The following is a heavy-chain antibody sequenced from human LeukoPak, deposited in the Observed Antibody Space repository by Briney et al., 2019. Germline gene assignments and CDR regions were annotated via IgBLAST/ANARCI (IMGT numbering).Heavy chain of an antibody. CDR3: ARETTTNDGVFDY. V-gene: IGHV1-8*03. Sequence: ASVKVSCKASGYTFTGYYIHWVRQAPGQGLEWMGWMNPKNGNTGYAQNFQGRVTFTRDTSISTAYMELNNLRSDDTAVYYCARETTTNDGVFDYWGQGTLVIVSS. D-gene: IGHD4-11*01. CDR2: MNPKNGNT. J-gene: IGHJ4*02. CDR1: GYTFTGYY.